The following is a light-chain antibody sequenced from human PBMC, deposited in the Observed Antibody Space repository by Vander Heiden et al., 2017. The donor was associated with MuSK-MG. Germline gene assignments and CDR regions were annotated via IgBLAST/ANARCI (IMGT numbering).Light chain of an antibody. CDR3: SSYTSSSTRV. V-gene: IGLV2-14*01. J-gene: IGLJ2*01. Sequence: QSALTQPASVSGSPGQPIPTSCTGTSRDVGGYNYVSWYQQHQGKAPKLMIYDVSNRPSGVSNRFSGSKSGNTASLTIAGLQAEDEADYYGSSYTSSSTRVFGGGTKLTVL. CDR1: SRDVGGYNY. CDR2: DVS.